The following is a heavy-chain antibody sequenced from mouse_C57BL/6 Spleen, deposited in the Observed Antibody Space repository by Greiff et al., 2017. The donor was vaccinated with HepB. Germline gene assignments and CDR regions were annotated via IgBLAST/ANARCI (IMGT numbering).Heavy chain of an antibody. CDR3: ARPMTTVEEAWFAY. J-gene: IGHJ3*01. V-gene: IGHV5-17*01. CDR1: GFTFSDYG. CDR2: ISSGSSTI. D-gene: IGHD1-1*01. Sequence: EVQLVESGGGLVKPGGSLKLSCAASGFTFSDYGMHWVRQAPEKGLEWVAYISSGSSTIYYADTVKGRFTISRDNAKNTLFLQMTSLRSEDTAMYYCARPMTTVEEAWFAYWGQGTLVTVSA.